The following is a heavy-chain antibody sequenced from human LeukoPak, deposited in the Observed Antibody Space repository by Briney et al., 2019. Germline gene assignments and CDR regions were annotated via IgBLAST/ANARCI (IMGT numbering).Heavy chain of an antibody. D-gene: IGHD3-3*01. Sequence: GRSLRLSCAASGFTFDDYAMHWVRHAPGKGLEWVSGISWNSGSIGYADSVKGRFTISRDNAKNSLYLQMNSLRAEDTALYYCAKDSLNYDSWSEDESDAFDIWGQGTMVTVSS. CDR2: ISWNSGSI. J-gene: IGHJ3*02. V-gene: IGHV3-9*01. CDR1: GFTFDDYA. CDR3: AKDSLNYDSWSEDESDAFDI.